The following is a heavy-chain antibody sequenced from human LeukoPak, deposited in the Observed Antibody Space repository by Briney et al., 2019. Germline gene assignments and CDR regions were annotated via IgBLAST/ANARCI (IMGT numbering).Heavy chain of an antibody. Sequence: ASVKVSCKAPGVTLNNYAISWVRQAPGQGLEWMGRTVPVFATTTYAQKFQGRVTITADESTSTVHMELSSLTAEDTALYYCARPYGPGNYINLGLDFWGQGTLVTVS. CDR3: ARPYGPGNYINLGLDF. J-gene: IGHJ4*02. CDR2: TVPVFATT. V-gene: IGHV1-69*13. D-gene: IGHD3-10*01. CDR1: GVTLNNYA.